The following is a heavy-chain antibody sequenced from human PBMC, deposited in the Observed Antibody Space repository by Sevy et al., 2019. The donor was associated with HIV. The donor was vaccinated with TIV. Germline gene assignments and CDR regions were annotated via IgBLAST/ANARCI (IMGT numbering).Heavy chain of an antibody. J-gene: IGHJ3*02. V-gene: IGHV3-48*01. CDR3: ARENTFLEWLLYPTDAFDI. Sequence: GGALRLSCAASGFTFSSYSMNWVRQAPGKGLEWISYISSSSITIYYADSVKVRYTISRDNAKNSLYLQMKSLRAEDTAVYYCARENTFLEWLLYPTDAFDICGQGTMVTVSS. D-gene: IGHD3-3*02. CDR2: ISSSSITI. CDR1: GFTFSSYS.